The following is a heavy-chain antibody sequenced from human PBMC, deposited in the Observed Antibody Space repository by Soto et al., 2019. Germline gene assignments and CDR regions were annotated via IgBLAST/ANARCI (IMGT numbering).Heavy chain of an antibody. V-gene: IGHV1-18*01. CDR1: GYPFTSYV. D-gene: IGHD3-3*01. J-gene: IGHJ4*02. CDR2: ISAYNGNT. Sequence: AASVKVSCKASGYPFTSYVISWVRQAPGQGLEWMGWISAYNGNTNYAQKLQGRVTMTTDTSTSTAYMELRSLRSDDTAVYYCARGRTNDFWSGYYNDYWGQGTLVTVSS. CDR3: ARGRTNDFWSGYYNDY.